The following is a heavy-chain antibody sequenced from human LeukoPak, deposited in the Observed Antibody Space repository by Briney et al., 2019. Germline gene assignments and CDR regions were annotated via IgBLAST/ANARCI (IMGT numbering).Heavy chain of an antibody. J-gene: IGHJ6*02. CDR1: GGTFSSYA. CDR3: ARPSGSSGLNYYYGMDV. D-gene: IGHD1-26*01. V-gene: IGHV1-69*01. CDR2: FIPIFVTA. Sequence: SVKLSCKASGGTFSSYAISWVRHAPGQGLEWMGGFIPIFVTANYAQEFQGRVTITADESTRTAYMELSSLRSEDTAVYYCARPSGSSGLNYYYGMDVWGQGTTVTVSS.